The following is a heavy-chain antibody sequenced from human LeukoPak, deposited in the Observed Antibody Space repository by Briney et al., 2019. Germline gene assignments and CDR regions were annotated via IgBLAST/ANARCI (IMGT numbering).Heavy chain of an antibody. V-gene: IGHV3-23*01. J-gene: IGHJ3*02. CDR2: ISGSGGST. CDR3: AKFSSGSYYGGAFDI. CDR1: GFTFSSYA. D-gene: IGHD1-26*01. Sequence: PGGSLRLSCAASGFTFSSYAMSWVRQAPGKGLEWVSAISGSGGSTYYADSVEGRFTISRDNSKNTLYLQMNSLRAEDTAVYYCAKFSSGSYYGGAFDIWGQGTMVTVSS.